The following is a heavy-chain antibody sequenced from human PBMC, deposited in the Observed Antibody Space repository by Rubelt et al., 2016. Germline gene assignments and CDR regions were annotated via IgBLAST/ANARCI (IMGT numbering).Heavy chain of an antibody. J-gene: IGHJ4*02. D-gene: IGHD4-17*01. CDR2: ISSSSSLI. V-gene: IGHV3-48*03. Sequence: GKGLEWVSYISSSSSLIYYADSVKGRFTISRDNAKNSLYLQMNSLRAEDTAVYYCAKATVTTTNFDYWGQGTLVTVSS. CDR3: AKATVTTTNFDY.